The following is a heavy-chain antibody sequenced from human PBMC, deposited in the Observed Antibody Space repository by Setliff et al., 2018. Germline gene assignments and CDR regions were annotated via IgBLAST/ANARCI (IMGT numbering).Heavy chain of an antibody. CDR1: GFTYNNDW. Sequence: GGSLRLSCGASGFTYNNDWVSWVRQAPGKGLEWLASINPDGSEKYYVDSVKGRFTISRDNSKNTLYLQMSSLRPDDTAMYYCARDQFRKSGGLYSWGQGTLVTVSS. D-gene: IGHD2-15*01. V-gene: IGHV3-7*01. J-gene: IGHJ5*02. CDR2: INPDGSEK. CDR3: ARDQFRKSGGLYS.